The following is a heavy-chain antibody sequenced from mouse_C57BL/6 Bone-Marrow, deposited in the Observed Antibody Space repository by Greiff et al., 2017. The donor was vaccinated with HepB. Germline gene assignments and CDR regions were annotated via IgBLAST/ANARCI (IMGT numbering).Heavy chain of an antibody. Sequence: VQLQESGAELARPGASVKLSCKASGYTFTSYGISWVKQRTGQGLEWIGEIYPRSGNTYYNEKFKGKATLTADKSSSTAYMELRSLTSEDSAVYFCARWGYGNIAYWGQGTLVTVSA. J-gene: IGHJ3*01. CDR2: IYPRSGNT. CDR1: GYTFTSYG. V-gene: IGHV1-81*01. CDR3: ARWGYGNIAY. D-gene: IGHD2-1*01.